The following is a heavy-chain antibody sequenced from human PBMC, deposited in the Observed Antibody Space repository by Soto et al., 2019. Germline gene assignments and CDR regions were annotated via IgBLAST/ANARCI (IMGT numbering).Heavy chain of an antibody. D-gene: IGHD6-6*01. J-gene: IGHJ4*02. Sequence: PGGSLRLSCAASGFTFDDYAMHWVRQAPGKGLEWVSGISWNSGSIGYADSVKGRFTISRDNAKNSLYLQMNSLRAEDTALYYCDKDEYLAYSSSAGMDYWGQGTLVTVSS. V-gene: IGHV3-9*01. CDR2: ISWNSGSI. CDR1: GFTFDDYA. CDR3: DKDEYLAYSSSAGMDY.